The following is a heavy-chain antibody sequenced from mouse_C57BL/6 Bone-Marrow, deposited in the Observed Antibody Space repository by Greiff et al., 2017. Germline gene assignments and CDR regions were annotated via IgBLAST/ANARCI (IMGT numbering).Heavy chain of an antibody. V-gene: IGHV1-82*01. J-gene: IGHJ3*01. D-gene: IGHD1-3*01. CDR2: IYPGDGGT. CDR3: ATPGGRAPFAY. CDR1: GYAFSSSW. Sequence: QVQLQQSGPELVKPGASVKISCKASGYAFSSSWMNWVKQRPGKGLEWIGRIYPGDGGTNYNGKFKGKATLTADKSSSTAYMQLSSLTSEDSAVSCRATPGGRAPFAYWGQGTLVTVSA.